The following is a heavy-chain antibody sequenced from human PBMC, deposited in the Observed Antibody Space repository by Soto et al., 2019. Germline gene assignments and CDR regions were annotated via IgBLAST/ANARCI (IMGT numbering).Heavy chain of an antibody. V-gene: IGHV3-30-3*01. CDR1: GFTFSSYA. CDR2: ISYDGSNK. D-gene: IGHD3-22*01. Sequence: GGSLRLSCAASGFTFSSYAMHWVRQAPGKGLEWVAVISYDGSNKYYADSVKGRFTIFRDNSKNTLYLLMNSLGAKDTALYYSARETPVGSIGYYYFDHWGQGTLVTVSS. CDR3: ARETPVGSIGYYYFDH. J-gene: IGHJ4*02.